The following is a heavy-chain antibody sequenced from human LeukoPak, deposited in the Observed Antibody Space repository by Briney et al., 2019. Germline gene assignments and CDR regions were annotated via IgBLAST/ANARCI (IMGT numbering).Heavy chain of an antibody. J-gene: IGHJ4*02. V-gene: IGHV4-59*08. CDR3: ARGIPLAY. D-gene: IGHD2-21*01. Sequence: SATLSLTCTVSGGSISGYCWGWVRQPPGKGLEWIGNFCYGGSTNYNPSLKSRVTISVDTSKSQFSLILSSVTAADTAVYYCARGIPLAYWGQGTLVTVSS. CDR2: FCYGGST. CDR1: GGSISGYC.